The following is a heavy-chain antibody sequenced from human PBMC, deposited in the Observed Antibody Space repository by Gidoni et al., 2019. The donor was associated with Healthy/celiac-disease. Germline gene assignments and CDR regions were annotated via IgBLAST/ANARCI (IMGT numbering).Heavy chain of an antibody. J-gene: IGHJ4*02. CDR2: IYWDDDK. CDR3: AHYNRGSSGYYRMYYFDS. CDR1: GFSLSTSGVG. V-gene: IGHV2-5*02. Sequence: QITLKESGPTLVKPTQTLTLTCTFSGFSLSTSGVGVGWIRQPPGKALEWLALIYWDDDKRYSPSLKSRLTITKDTSKNQVVLTMTNMDPVDTATYYCAHYNRGSSGYYRMYYFDSWGQGTLVTVSS. D-gene: IGHD3-22*01.